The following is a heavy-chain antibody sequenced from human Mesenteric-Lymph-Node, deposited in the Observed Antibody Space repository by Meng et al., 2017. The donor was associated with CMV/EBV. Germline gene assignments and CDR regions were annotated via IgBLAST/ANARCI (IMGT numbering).Heavy chain of an antibody. D-gene: IGHD2/OR15-2a*01. J-gene: IGHJ6*02. CDR2: IKPNSGGT. CDR3: ARGDFPYYTYYSLDV. CDR1: GYTFTGYS. Sequence: ASVKVSCKASGYTFTGYSMHWVRQAPGQGLEWPGWIKPNSGGTNFAQRFQGRVTMTRDTSITTAYMELSRLKSDDTAVYYCARGDFPYYTYYSLDVWSQGTTVTVSS. V-gene: IGHV1-2*02.